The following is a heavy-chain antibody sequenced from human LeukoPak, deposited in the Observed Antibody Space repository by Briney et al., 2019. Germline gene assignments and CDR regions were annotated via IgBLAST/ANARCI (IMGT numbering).Heavy chain of an antibody. CDR2: IIPIFGTA. Sequence: ASVKVSCKASGGTFSSYAINCVRQAPGQGLEWMGGIIPIFGTANYVQKFQGRVTITTDESASTAYMELSSLRSEDTAVYYCARLFARGGEISGSYFYYWGQGTLVTVSS. CDR3: ARLFARGGEISGSYFYY. CDR1: GGTFSSYA. J-gene: IGHJ4*02. V-gene: IGHV1-69*05. D-gene: IGHD1-26*01.